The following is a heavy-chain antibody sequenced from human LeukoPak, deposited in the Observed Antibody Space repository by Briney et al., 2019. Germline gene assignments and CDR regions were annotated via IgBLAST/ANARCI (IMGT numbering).Heavy chain of an antibody. CDR2: IGIDSGNT. CDR1: GFTFSDYS. Sequence: GGSLRLSCAASGFTFSDYSMNWVRQAPGKGLEWISYIGIDSGNTNYADSVKGRFTISGDKAKNSLYLQMNSLRVEDTAVYYCARDYKFAFDNWGQGTLVTVSS. D-gene: IGHD1-1*01. J-gene: IGHJ4*02. CDR3: ARDYKFAFDN. V-gene: IGHV3-48*01.